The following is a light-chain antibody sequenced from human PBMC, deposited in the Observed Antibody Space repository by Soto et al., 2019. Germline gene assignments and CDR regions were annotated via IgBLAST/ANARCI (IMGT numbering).Light chain of an antibody. CDR2: AAS. Sequence: DIQMTQSPSSLSVSVGDRVTITCRASQDIGSSLGWFQQKPGKAPKSLIYAASTLQVGVPSRFSSSGSGTDFILTISSLQPEDFATYYCQQYNSYPRTFGQGTKVAIK. V-gene: IGKV1-16*01. CDR3: QQYNSYPRT. J-gene: IGKJ1*01. CDR1: QDIGSS.